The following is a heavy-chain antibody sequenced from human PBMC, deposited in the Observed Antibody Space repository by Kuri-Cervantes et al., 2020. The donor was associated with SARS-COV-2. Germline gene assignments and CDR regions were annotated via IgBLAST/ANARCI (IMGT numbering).Heavy chain of an antibody. J-gene: IGHJ3*02. CDR3: AKEIRYCSSTSCYTDAFDI. Sequence: GESLKISCAASGFTFSSYAMSWVRQAPGKGLEWVSAISGSGGSTYYADSVKGRFTISRDNSKNTLYLQMNSLRAEDTAVYYCAKEIRYCSSTSCYTDAFDIWGQGTMVPSPQ. V-gene: IGHV3-23*01. CDR2: ISGSGGST. D-gene: IGHD2-2*02. CDR1: GFTFSSYA.